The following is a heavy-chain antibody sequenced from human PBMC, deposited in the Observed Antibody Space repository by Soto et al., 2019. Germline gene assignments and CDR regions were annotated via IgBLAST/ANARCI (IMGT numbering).Heavy chain of an antibody. J-gene: IGHJ3*02. D-gene: IGHD1-26*01. CDR2: ISAYNGNT. CDR1: GYTFTSYG. Sequence: ASVKVSCKASGYTFTSYGISWVRQAPGQGLEWMGWISAYNGNTNHAQKLQGRVTMTTDTSTSTAYMELRSLRSDDTAVYYCARVQVGGSYGLGAFDIWGQGTMVTVSS. V-gene: IGHV1-18*01. CDR3: ARVQVGGSYGLGAFDI.